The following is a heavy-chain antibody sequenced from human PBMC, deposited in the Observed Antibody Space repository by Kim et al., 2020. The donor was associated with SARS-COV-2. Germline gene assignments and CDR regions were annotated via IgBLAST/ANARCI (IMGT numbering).Heavy chain of an antibody. Sequence: GGSLRLSCAASGFTFSSYAMHWVRQAPGKGLEWVAVISYDGSNKYYADSVKGRFTISRDNSKNTLYLQMNSLRAEDTAVYYCARGTYYYDSSGYYLDYWG. J-gene: IGHJ4*01. CDR2: ISYDGSNK. CDR3: ARGTYYYDSSGYYLDY. D-gene: IGHD3-22*01. CDR1: GFTFSSYA. V-gene: IGHV3-30*04.